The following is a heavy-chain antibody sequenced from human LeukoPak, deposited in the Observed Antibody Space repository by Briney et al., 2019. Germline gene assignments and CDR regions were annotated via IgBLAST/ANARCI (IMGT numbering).Heavy chain of an antibody. J-gene: IGHJ4*02. CDR1: GFTFNNYA. CDR3: AKDNRRHYTSGPNPDSLH. D-gene: IGHD6-19*01. CDR2: ISWNSGSI. V-gene: IGHV3-9*01. Sequence: GRSLRLSCAGSGFTFNNYAMHWVRRPPGKGLEWVSGISWNSGSIDYADSVKGRFTISRDNAKNSLYLQMNSLRVEDTAFCYCAKDNRRHYTSGPNPDSLHWGQGALVTVSS.